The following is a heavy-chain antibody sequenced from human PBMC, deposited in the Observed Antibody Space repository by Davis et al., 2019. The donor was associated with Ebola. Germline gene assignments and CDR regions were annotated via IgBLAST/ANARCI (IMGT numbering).Heavy chain of an antibody. CDR3: ARDPIVVVPAAIFYYYYGMDV. V-gene: IGHV3-30*12. CDR1: GFTFSSYG. J-gene: IGHJ6*02. Sequence: GESLKISCAASGFTFSSYGMHWVRQAPGKGLEWVAVISYDGSNKYYADSVKGRFTISRDNSKNTLYLQMNSLRAEDTAVYYCARDPIVVVPAAIFYYYYGMDVWGQGTTVTVSS. D-gene: IGHD2-2*01. CDR2: ISYDGSNK.